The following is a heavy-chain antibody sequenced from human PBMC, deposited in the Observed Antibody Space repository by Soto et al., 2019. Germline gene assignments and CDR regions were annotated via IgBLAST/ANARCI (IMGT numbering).Heavy chain of an antibody. J-gene: IGHJ3*02. Sequence: ASMKGSCKDSGGTFSRYAISWVRQAPGQGLEWMGGIIPIFGTANYAQNYQGRLTITEHMSTNTAYMELSSLGPEDTAVYYCAAELYSGGRCCSFDIWGQGTLVT. CDR3: AAELYSGGRCCSFDI. CDR1: GGTFSRYA. V-gene: IGHV1-69*06. D-gene: IGHD2-15*01. CDR2: IIPIFGTA.